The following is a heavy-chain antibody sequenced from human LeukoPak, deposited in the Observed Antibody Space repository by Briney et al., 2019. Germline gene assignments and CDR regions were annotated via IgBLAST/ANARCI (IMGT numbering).Heavy chain of an antibody. J-gene: IGHJ4*02. CDR3: ARASEPFDY. CDR2: IWYDGSNK. Sequence: PGGSLRLSCAASGFTFSTYGMHWVRQAPGKGLEWVTVIWYDGSNKYYADSVKGRFTISRDNSKNTMYLQMNSLRAEDTAVYYCARASEPFDYWGQGTPVTVSS. CDR1: GFTFSTYG. V-gene: IGHV3-33*01. D-gene: IGHD1-26*01.